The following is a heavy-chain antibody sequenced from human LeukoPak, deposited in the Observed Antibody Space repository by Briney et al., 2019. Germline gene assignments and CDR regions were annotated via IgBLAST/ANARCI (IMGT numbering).Heavy chain of an antibody. J-gene: IGHJ4*02. CDR3: ARVDCSGGSCYSFDY. V-gene: IGHV4-59*01. CDR1: GGSFSSYY. D-gene: IGHD2-15*01. Sequence: SETLSLTCTVSGGSFSSYYWNWIRQPPGQGLEGMGYIYYRGSTNCNPSLKSRVTISVDTSKNQFSLMLSSVTAADTAVYYCARVDCSGGSCYSFDYWGQGTLVTVSS. CDR2: IYYRGST.